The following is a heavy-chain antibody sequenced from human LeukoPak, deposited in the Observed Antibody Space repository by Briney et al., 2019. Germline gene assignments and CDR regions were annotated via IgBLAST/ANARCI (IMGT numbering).Heavy chain of an antibody. V-gene: IGHV3-48*03. CDR2: ISGSGSTI. D-gene: IGHD6-6*01. J-gene: IGHJ4*02. CDR1: GFTFSSYE. Sequence: QSGGSLRLSCAASGFTFSSYEMNWVRQAPGKGLEWVSYISGSGSTIYYADSVKGRFTISRDNAKNSLYLQMNSLRAEDTAVYYCARAEEYSSSSFDYWGQGTLVTVSS. CDR3: ARAEEYSSSSFDY.